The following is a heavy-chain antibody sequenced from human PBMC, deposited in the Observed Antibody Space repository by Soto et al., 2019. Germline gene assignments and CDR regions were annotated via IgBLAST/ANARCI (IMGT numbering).Heavy chain of an antibody. J-gene: IGHJ4*02. V-gene: IGHV4-61*01. D-gene: IGHD3-3*01. CDR1: GGSFKSGSYS. Sequence: PSETLSLTCTVSGGSFKSGSYSWSWLRQPPGKGLEWIGYVYHTGGTSYNPSLKSRVSISMDTSKNQFSLNLDSVTAADTAVYFCARDFAYFDSWGQATLVT. CDR2: VYHTGGT. CDR3: ARDFAYFDS.